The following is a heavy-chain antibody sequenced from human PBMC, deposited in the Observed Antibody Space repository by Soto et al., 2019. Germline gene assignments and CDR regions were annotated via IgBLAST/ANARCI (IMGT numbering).Heavy chain of an antibody. J-gene: IGHJ5*02. V-gene: IGHV3-21*01. CDR2: ISSSSSYI. D-gene: IGHD3-10*01. CDR1: GFTFISYS. CDR3: ARDTYYYGSGSYSP. Sequence: GGSLRLSCAASGFTFISYSMNWVRQAPWKGLEWVSSISSSSSYIYYADSVKGRFTISRDNAKNSLYLQMNSLRAEDTAVYYCARDTYYYGSGSYSPWGQGTLVTVSS.